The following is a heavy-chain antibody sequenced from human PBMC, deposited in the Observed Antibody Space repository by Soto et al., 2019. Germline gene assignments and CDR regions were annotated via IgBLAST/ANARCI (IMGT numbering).Heavy chain of an antibody. CDR1: GFTFSDYA. Sequence: VQLVESGGGVVQPGRSLRLSCAASGFTFSDYAMHWVRQAPGKGLEWVAVVSHDGRNTHYADSVKGRFTISRDSSKNTVSREMTRLRAEETAVYSCAKGGRQLLVTSAFNYWGQGALVTVSS. V-gene: IGHV3-30*18. J-gene: IGHJ4*02. D-gene: IGHD6-19*01. CDR2: VSHDGRNT. CDR3: AKGGRQLLVTSAFNY.